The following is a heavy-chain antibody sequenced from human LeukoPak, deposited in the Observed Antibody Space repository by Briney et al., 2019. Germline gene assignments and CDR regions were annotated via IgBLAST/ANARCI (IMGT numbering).Heavy chain of an antibody. CDR1: LGSFSGYY. D-gene: IGHD2-2*02. CDR2: INHSGST. CDR3: AREGRGSIRY. Sequence: SETLSLTCAVYLGSFSGYYWSWIRQPPGKGLEWIGEINHSGSTNYNPSLKSRVTISVDTSKNQFSLKLSSVTAADTAVYYCAREGRGSIRYWGQGTLVTVSS. J-gene: IGHJ4*02. V-gene: IGHV4-34*01.